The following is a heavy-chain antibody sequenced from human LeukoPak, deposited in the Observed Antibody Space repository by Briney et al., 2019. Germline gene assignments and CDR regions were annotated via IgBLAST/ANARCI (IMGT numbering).Heavy chain of an antibody. D-gene: IGHD1-1*01. CDR1: GXSISSGGDF. CDR3: ARAPGSAYNAYYFDY. Sequence: SETLSLTCTVSGXSISSGGDFWGWIRQHPWKGLEWMGYFFYSGSTYYNPSLKSRVTISVDTSQNQISLKLSSVTAADTAVSYCARAPGSAYNAYYFDYWDQGTLVTVSS. CDR2: FFYSGST. V-gene: IGHV4-31*03. J-gene: IGHJ4*02.